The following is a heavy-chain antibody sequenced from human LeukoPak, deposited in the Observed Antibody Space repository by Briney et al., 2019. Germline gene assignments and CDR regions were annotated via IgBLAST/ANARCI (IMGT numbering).Heavy chain of an antibody. CDR3: ARQWGSRITMIVVEEGEYYFDY. J-gene: IGHJ4*02. CDR1: GGSISSYY. V-gene: IGHV4-59*01. CDR2: IYYSGST. Sequence: PSEILSLTCTVSGGSISSYYWSWIRQPPGKGLEWIGYIYYSGSTNYNPSLKSRVTISVDTSKNQFSLKLSSVTAADTAVYYCARQWGSRITMIVVEEGEYYFDYWGQGTLVTVSS. D-gene: IGHD3-22*01.